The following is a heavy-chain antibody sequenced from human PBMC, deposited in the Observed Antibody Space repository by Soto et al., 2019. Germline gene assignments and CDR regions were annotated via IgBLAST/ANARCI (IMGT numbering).Heavy chain of an antibody. CDR1: GYTFTTFW. V-gene: IGHV5-10-1*01. CDR2: IDPGDTYA. D-gene: IGHD2-2*01. Sequence: GESLKISCPGFGYTFTTFWISWVRQMPGKGLELMGRIDPGDTYATYSPAFQGHVTISADKATSTAYLQWSSLKASDTAMYFCARIYCTTTTCYSWFDPWGQGTLVTVS. CDR3: ARIYCTTTTCYSWFDP. J-gene: IGHJ5*02.